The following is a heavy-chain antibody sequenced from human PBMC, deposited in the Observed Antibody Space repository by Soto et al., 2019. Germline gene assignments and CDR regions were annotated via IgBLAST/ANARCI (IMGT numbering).Heavy chain of an antibody. CDR1: GGTFSSYA. CDR3: ARSSTFCSSTSCLLDY. V-gene: IGHV1-69*13. CDR2: IIPIFGTA. Sequence: GASGKVSCKASGGTFSSYAISWVRQAPGQGFEWMGGIIPIFGTANYAQKFQGRVTITADESTSTAYMELSSLRSEDTAVYYCARSSTFCSSTSCLLDYWGQGTLVTVSS. D-gene: IGHD2-2*01. J-gene: IGHJ4*02.